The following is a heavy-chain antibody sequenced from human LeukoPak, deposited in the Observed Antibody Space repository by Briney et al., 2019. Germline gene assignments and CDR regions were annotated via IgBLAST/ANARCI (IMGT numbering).Heavy chain of an antibody. J-gene: IGHJ4*02. Sequence: GGSLRLSCAASGFTFSSYGMHWVRQAPGKGLEWVAIISYDGSNKYYADSVKGRFTISRDNSKNTLYLQMNSLRAEDTAVYYCARPPPSCSSTSCYQHYGGQGTLVTVSS. V-gene: IGHV3-30*03. D-gene: IGHD2-2*01. CDR2: ISYDGSNK. CDR1: GFTFSSYG. CDR3: ARPPPSCSSTSCYQHY.